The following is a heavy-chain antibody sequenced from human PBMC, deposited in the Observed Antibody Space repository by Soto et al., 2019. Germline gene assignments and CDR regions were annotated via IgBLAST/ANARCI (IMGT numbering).Heavy chain of an antibody. D-gene: IGHD2-2*01. CDR3: AHPAIDY. V-gene: IGHV3-30*03. CDR2: ISYDGSNK. CDR1: GFTFSSYG. Sequence: GGSLRLSCAASGFTFSSYGMHWVRQAPGKGLEWVAVISYDGSNKYYADSVKGRFTISRDNSKNTLYLQMNSLRAEDTAVYYCAHPAIDYWGQGTRVTVSS. J-gene: IGHJ4*02.